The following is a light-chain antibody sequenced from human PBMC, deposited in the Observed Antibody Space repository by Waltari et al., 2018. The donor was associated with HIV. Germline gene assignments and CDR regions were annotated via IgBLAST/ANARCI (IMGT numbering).Light chain of an antibody. J-gene: IGLJ2*01. CDR3: SSYGDSLKVL. CDR2: EVT. CDR1: SSHIGAYDF. V-gene: IGLV2-8*01. Sequence: QSALTQPPSASGSLGQSVTISCTGSSSHIGAYDFVPWFQQHPHSAPKLLLYEVTRRPATVSDRFSGSRSGNTAFLTVAGLQPDDEATYFCSSYGDSLKVLFGGGTNVTVL.